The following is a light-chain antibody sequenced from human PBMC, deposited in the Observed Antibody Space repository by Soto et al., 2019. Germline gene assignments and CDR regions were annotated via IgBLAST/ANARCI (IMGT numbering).Light chain of an antibody. J-gene: IGLJ2*01. CDR3: SSYTSSDVV. CDR1: SSDVGGYNY. CDR2: EVS. V-gene: IGLV2-14*01. Sequence: QSALTQPASVSGSPGQSITISCTGSSSDVGGYNYVSWYQQHPGKAPKLIIYEVSNRPSGVSNRFSGSKSGNTASLTISGLQAEDEADYYCSSYTSSDVVFGGGTKLTVL.